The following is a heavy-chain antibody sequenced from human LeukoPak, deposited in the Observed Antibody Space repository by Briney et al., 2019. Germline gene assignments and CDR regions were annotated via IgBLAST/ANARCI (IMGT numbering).Heavy chain of an antibody. D-gene: IGHD3-22*01. CDR3: ARSGYYYGLDV. J-gene: IGHJ6*02. Sequence: ASVRVSCTASGHTFTGYYVHWVRQAPGQGFEWMGWINPQSGGTNYAQNFQGRVTMTGDTSISTVYMEVSRLRSDDTAVYYCARSGYYYGLDVWGQGTTVTLSS. CDR1: GHTFTGYY. V-gene: IGHV1-2*02. CDR2: INPQSGGT.